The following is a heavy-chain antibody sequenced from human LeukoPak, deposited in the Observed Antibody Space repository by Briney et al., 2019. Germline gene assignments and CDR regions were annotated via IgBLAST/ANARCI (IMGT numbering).Heavy chain of an antibody. CDR3: VRDESAVPTFRFDY. D-gene: IGHD4-17*01. CDR1: GLSFSNYW. J-gene: IGHJ4*02. Sequence: PGGSLRLSCAVSGLSFSNYWMSWVRQAPGKGLEWVGHIKEDGSEKNYVDSVKGRFTISRDNAKNSLYLQMNSLRAEDTAVYYCVRDESAVPTFRFDYWGQGTLVTVSS. V-gene: IGHV3-7*01. CDR2: IKEDGSEK.